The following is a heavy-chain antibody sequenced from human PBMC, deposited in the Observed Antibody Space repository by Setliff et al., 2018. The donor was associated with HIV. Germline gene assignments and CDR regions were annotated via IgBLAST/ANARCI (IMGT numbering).Heavy chain of an antibody. V-gene: IGHV4-39*01. CDR1: GGSISSSSGPGYY. D-gene: IGHD3-3*01. J-gene: IGHJ4*02. CDR2: VYYSGST. CDR3: ARSQPDTNFGVVNFDY. Sequence: SETLSLTCTVSGGSISSSSGPGYYWGWVRQAPGGGLEWIGSVYYSGSTYYNPSLKSRVTISLDMSKDQLSLRLTSMTAADTAVYYCARSQPDTNFGVVNFDYWGKGKMVTVSS.